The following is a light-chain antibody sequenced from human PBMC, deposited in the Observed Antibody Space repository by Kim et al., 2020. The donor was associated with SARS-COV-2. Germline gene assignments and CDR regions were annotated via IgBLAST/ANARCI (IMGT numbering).Light chain of an antibody. CDR2: GAF. J-gene: IGKJ5*01. Sequence: SPGERATLPCRASQSVSSNLAWYQQKPGQAPRLLIYGAFTRATGVPARFSGSGSGTEFTLTISSLQSEDFAVYYCQQYNIWPPITFGQGTRLEIK. CDR1: QSVSSN. V-gene: IGKV3-15*01. CDR3: QQYNIWPPIT.